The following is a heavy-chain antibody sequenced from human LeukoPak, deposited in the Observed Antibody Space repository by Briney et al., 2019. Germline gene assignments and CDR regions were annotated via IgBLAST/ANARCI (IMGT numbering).Heavy chain of an antibody. V-gene: IGHV4-4*02. CDR2: IYHSGST. J-gene: IGHJ4*02. D-gene: IGHD3-16*02. CDR3: ARGRLGELSYFDY. CDR1: GGFISSSNW. Sequence: SETLSLTCAVSGGFISSSNWWSWVREPPGKGLEWIGEIYHSGSTNYNPSLKSRVTISVDKSKNQFSLKLSSVTAADTAVYYCARGRLGELSYFDYWGQGTLVTVSS.